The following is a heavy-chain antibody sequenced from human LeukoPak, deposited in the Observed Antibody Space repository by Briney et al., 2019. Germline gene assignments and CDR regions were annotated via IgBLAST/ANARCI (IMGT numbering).Heavy chain of an antibody. D-gene: IGHD2-21*01. J-gene: IGHJ5*02. CDR3: ARDGDWVFDH. CDR1: GFTFSTYW. V-gene: IGHV3-7*01. Sequence: GGSLRLSCAASGFTFSTYWMTWARQAPGKGLEWVANIKQDGSEKYYVDSVKGRFTISRDNAKNSLYLQMNSLRVEDTAVYYCARDGDWVFDHWGQGTLVTVSS. CDR2: IKQDGSEK.